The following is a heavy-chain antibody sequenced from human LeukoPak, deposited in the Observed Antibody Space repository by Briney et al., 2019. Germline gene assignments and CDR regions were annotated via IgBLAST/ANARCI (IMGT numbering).Heavy chain of an antibody. CDR2: IYYSGST. J-gene: IGHJ6*02. CDR1: GGSIGSYY. D-gene: IGHD4-11*01. CDR3: ARDRTTVTPKATYYYGMDV. Sequence: SETLSLTCTVSGGSIGSYYWSWIRQPPGKGLEWIGYIYYSGSTNYNPSLKSRVTISVDTSKNQFSLKLSSVTAADTAVYYCARDRTTVTPKATYYYGMDVWGQGTTVTVSS. V-gene: IGHV4-59*01.